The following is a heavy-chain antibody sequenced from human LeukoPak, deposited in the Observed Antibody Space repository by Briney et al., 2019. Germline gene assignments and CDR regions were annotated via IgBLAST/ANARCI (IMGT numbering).Heavy chain of an antibody. CDR1: GYTFTSYD. J-gene: IGHJ4*02. V-gene: IGHV1-2*02. CDR3: ARERGYYDSSGYLMGRSSSGY. Sequence: ASVKVSCKASGYTFTSYDINWVRQATGQGLEWMGWINPNSGGTNYAQKFQGRVTMTRDTSISTAYMELSRLRSDDTAVYYCARERGYYDSSGYLMGRSSSGYWGQGTLVTVSS. D-gene: IGHD3-22*01. CDR2: INPNSGGT.